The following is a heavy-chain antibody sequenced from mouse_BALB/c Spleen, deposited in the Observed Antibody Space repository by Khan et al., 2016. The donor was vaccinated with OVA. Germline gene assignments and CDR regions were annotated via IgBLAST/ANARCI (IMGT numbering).Heavy chain of an antibody. J-gene: IGHJ4*01. CDR1: GFSLTGYG. CDR2: IWGDGST. D-gene: IGHD2-4*01. V-gene: IGHV2-6-7*01. CDR3: AREIYYDYAYYYAMDY. Sequence: QVQLKESGPGLVAPSQSLSITCTVSGFSLTGYGVNWVRQPPGKGLEWLGMIWGDGSTDYNSALKSRLSISKDNSKSHVFLKMNSLQTDDTARYYCAREIYYDYAYYYAMDYWGQGTSVTVSS.